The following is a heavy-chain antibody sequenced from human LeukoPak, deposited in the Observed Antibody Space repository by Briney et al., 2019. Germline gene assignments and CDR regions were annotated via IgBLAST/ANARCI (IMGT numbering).Heavy chain of an antibody. V-gene: IGHV1-2*02. J-gene: IGHJ6*03. CDR1: GYTFTGYY. CDR2: INPNSGGT. Sequence: ASVKASCKASGYTFTGYYMHWVRQAPGQGLEWMGWINPNSGGTNYAQKFQGRVTMTRDTSISTAYMELSRLRSDDTAVYYCARARNYYYYYMDVWGKGTTVTVSS. CDR3: ARARNYYYYYMDV.